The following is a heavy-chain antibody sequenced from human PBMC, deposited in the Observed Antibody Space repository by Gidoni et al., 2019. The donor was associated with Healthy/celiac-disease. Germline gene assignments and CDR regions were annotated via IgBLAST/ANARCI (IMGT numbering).Heavy chain of an antibody. CDR3: ARDSNYYDSSGYLDY. V-gene: IGHV3-33*01. CDR1: GFTFSSYG. D-gene: IGHD3-22*01. CDR2: IWYDGSNK. Sequence: QPGRSLRLSCAASGFTFSSYGMHWVRQAPGKGLEWVAVIWYDGSNKYYADSVKGRFTISSDNSKNTLYLQMNSLRAEDTAVYYCARDSNYYDSSGYLDYWGQGTLVTVSS. J-gene: IGHJ4*02.